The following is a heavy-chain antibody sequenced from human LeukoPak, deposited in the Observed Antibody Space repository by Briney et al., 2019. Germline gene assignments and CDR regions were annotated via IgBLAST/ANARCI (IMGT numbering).Heavy chain of an antibody. Sequence: GGSLRLSCAASGFTFSSYGMHWVRQAPGKGLEWVAVISYDGSNKYYADSVKGRFTISRDNSKNTLYLQMNSLRAEDTAVYYCAKDELDYWGQGTLVTVSS. CDR1: GFTFSSYG. J-gene: IGHJ4*02. CDR3: AKDELDY. CDR2: ISYDGSNK. V-gene: IGHV3-30*18.